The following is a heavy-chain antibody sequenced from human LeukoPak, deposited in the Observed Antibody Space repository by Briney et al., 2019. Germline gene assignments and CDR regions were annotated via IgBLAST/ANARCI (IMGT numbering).Heavy chain of an antibody. V-gene: IGHV3-23*01. CDR3: AKLWCSSTSCYTYYYYYYMDV. CDR2: ISGSGGST. Sequence: GGSLRLSCAASGFTFSSYAMSWVRQAPGKGLEWVSAISGSGGSTYYADSVKGRFTISRDNSKNTLYLQMNSLRAEDTAVYYCAKLWCSSTSCYTYYYYYYMDVWGKGITVTVSS. D-gene: IGHD2-2*01. CDR1: GFTFSSYA. J-gene: IGHJ6*03.